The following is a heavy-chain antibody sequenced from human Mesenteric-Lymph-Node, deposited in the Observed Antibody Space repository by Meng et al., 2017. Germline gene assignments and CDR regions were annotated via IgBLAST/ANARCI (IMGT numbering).Heavy chain of an antibody. D-gene: IGHD3-22*01. CDR2: IYYSGST. Sequence: SETLSLTCTVSDGSISGHYWSWIRQSPGKGLEWIGYIYYSGSTNYNPSLKSRVTISVDTSKNQFSLKLSSVTAADTAVYYCARVAPSGTYYYDSSGQLTPFFDYWGQGTLVTVSS. V-gene: IGHV4-59*11. CDR3: ARVAPSGTYYYDSSGQLTPFFDY. CDR1: DGSISGHY. J-gene: IGHJ4*02.